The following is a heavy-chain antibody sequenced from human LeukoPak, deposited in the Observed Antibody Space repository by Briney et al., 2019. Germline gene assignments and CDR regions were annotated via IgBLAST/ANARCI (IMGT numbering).Heavy chain of an antibody. CDR1: GGSISSYY. D-gene: IGHD2-21*02. CDR2: IYYSGST. V-gene: IGHV4-59*01. CDR3: ARGVWYVGDWLYYYYYMDV. J-gene: IGHJ6*03. Sequence: PSETLSLTCTVSGGSISSYYWSWIRQPPGEGLEWIGYIYYSGSTNYNPSLKSRVTISVDTSKNQFSLKLSSVTAADTAVYYCARGVWYVGDWLYYYYYMDVWGKGTTVTISS.